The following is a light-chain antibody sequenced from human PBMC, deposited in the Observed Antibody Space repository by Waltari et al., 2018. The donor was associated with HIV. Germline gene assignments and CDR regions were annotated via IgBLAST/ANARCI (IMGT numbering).Light chain of an antibody. V-gene: IGLV2-23*02. CDR1: SSDVGYFNL. Sequence: QSALTQPASVSGSPGQSITIACTGTSSDVGYFNLVSWYQQHPGKAPKLMIYGVNKRPSGVSTRFAASKSGITASLTIAGLQAEDEADYYCCSYAGNSWVFGGGTKVTVL. CDR3: CSYAGNSWV. J-gene: IGLJ3*02. CDR2: GVN.